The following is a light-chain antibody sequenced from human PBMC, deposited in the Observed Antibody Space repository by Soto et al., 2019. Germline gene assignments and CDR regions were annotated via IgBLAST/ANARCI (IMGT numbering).Light chain of an antibody. CDR2: GNN. V-gene: IGLV1-40*01. CDR3: AAWDDSLSGRV. CDR1: NSNIGAGFA. Sequence: QSVLTQPPSVSGAPGQRVTISCTGSNSNIGAGFAVHWYQQLPGTAPKLLIHGNNNRPSGVPDRFSGSKSDTSASLAITGLQADDEADYYCAAWDDSLSGRVFGGGTKVTVL. J-gene: IGLJ3*02.